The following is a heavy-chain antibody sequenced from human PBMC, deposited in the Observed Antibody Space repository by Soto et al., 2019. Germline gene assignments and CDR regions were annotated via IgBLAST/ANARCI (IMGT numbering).Heavy chain of an antibody. CDR2: ISSSSSTI. J-gene: IGHJ6*02. D-gene: IGHD3-10*01. V-gene: IGHV3-48*02. Sequence: PGGSLRLSCAASGFTFCSYSMNWVRQAPGKGLEWVSYISSSSSTIYYADSVKGRFTISRDNAKNSLYLQMNSLRDEDTAVYYCASFLIEYGSGSYYGMDVWGQGTTVTVSS. CDR3: ASFLIEYGSGSYYGMDV. CDR1: GFTFCSYS.